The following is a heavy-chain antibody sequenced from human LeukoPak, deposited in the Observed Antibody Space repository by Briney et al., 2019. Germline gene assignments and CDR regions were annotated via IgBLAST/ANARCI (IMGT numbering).Heavy chain of an antibody. CDR1: GFTFTVYY. J-gene: IGHJ5*01. CDR2: ISSSAVSI. Sequence: GGSLRLSCVASGFTFTVYYMGWIRQAPGKGLEWVSYISSSAVSISYADSVKGGFTISRDTAKKSLFLEMNSLRVDDTAVYFCARAAYYGTGAYNWFDSWGQGTLVSVSS. V-gene: IGHV3-11*01. D-gene: IGHD3-10*01. CDR3: ARAAYYGTGAYNWFDS.